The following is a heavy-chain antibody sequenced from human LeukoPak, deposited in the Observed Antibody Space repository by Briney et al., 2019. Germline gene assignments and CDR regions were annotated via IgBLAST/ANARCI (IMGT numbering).Heavy chain of an antibody. CDR1: GDTFGSYA. D-gene: IGHD3-22*01. CDR3: ASQFLLPFDY. Sequence: ASVKGSCKAPGDTFGSYAIRWVRQAHGQGLEWMGRTIPILGIAKYAQKFQGRLTITADTSPSTAYMQLTNLRSDDTAVYYCASQFLLPFDYWGRGTLVTVSS. J-gene: IGHJ4*02. CDR2: TIPILGIA. V-gene: IGHV1-69*04.